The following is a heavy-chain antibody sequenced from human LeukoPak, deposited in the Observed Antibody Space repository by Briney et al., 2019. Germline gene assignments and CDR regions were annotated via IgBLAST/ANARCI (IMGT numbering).Heavy chain of an antibody. J-gene: IGHJ4*02. V-gene: IGHV1-18*01. CDR3: ARDEYGYYYYYPFFDY. CDR2: ISAYNGNT. CDR1: GYTFTSYG. D-gene: IGHD4-17*01. Sequence: ASVKVSCKASGYTFTSYGISWVRQAPGQGLEWMGWISAYNGNTNYAQKLQGRVTMTTDTSTSTAYMELRSLRSDDTAVYYCARDEYGYYYYYPFFDYWGQGTLVTVSS.